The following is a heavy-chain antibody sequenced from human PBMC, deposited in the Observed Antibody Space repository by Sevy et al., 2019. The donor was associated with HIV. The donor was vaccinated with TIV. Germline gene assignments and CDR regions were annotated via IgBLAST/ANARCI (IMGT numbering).Heavy chain of an antibody. CDR2: IKSKTDGGTT. CDR1: GFTFNNAW. J-gene: IGHJ4*02. V-gene: IGHV3-15*01. D-gene: IGHD3-22*01. Sequence: LSLTCAASGFTFNNAWMSWVRQAPGRGLEWVGRIKSKTDGGTTDYAAPVKGRFTISRDDSKNTLYLQMNSLKTEDTAVYYCTTGAYYYDSGGYRGFDYWGQGTLVTVSS. CDR3: TTGAYYYDSGGYRGFDY.